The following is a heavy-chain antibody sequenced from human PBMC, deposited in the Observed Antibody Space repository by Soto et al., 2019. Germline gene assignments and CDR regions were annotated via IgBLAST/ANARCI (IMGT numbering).Heavy chain of an antibody. Sequence: EVQLVETGGGLIQPGGSLRLSCAASGFTVSSNYMSWVRQAPGKGLEWVSVIYSGGSTYYADSVKGRFTISRDNSKNTLYLQMNSLRAEDTAVYYCASRDCRGGSCYGPYYYYGMDVWGQGTTVTVSS. J-gene: IGHJ6*02. CDR2: IYSGGST. V-gene: IGHV3-53*02. CDR1: GFTVSSNY. CDR3: ASRDCRGGSCYGPYYYYGMDV. D-gene: IGHD2-15*01.